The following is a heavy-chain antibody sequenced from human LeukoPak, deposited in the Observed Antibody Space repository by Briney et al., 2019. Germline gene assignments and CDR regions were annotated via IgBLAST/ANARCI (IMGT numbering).Heavy chain of an antibody. CDR1: GFTFSTYW. Sequence: GGSLRLSCAASGFTFSTYWMDWVRQGPGKGLVWVSRIKSDGSSTIYADSVKGRFTISRDNARNTLYLQMNSLRAEDTAVYYCARPPVSGHAYWGQGTLVTVSS. V-gene: IGHV3-74*01. CDR2: IKSDGSST. J-gene: IGHJ4*02. CDR3: ARPPVSGHAY. D-gene: IGHD1-26*01.